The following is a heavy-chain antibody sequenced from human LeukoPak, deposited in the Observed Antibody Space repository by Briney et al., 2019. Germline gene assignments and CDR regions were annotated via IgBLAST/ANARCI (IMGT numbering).Heavy chain of an antibody. CDR1: GSSFTTYW. D-gene: IGHD5-24*01. V-gene: IGHV5-51*01. J-gene: IGHJ4*02. Sequence: GESLKISCKGSGSSFTTYWIGWVRQMPGKGLEWMGIIYPSDSDTRYSPSFQGQVTISADESISTAYLQWSGLKASDTAMYYCARRGDGKEFDYWGQGTLVTVSS. CDR2: IYPSDSDT. CDR3: ARRGDGKEFDY.